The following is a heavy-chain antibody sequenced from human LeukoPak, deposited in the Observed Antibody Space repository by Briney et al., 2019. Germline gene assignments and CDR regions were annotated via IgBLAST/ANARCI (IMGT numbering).Heavy chain of an antibody. CDR1: GFTFSSYT. D-gene: IGHD4-17*01. Sequence: PGGSLRLSCTASGFTFSSYTMTWVRQAPGKGLEWVSSISSSSSYIYYADSVKGRFTISRDNAKNSLYLQMNSLRAEDTAVYYCAREGGDYYYYYGMDVWGQGTTVTVSS. CDR3: AREGGDYYYYYGMDV. V-gene: IGHV3-21*04. J-gene: IGHJ6*02. CDR2: ISSSSSYI.